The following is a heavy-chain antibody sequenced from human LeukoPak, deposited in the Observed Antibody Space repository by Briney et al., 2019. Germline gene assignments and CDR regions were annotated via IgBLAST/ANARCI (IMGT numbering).Heavy chain of an antibody. D-gene: IGHD1-26*01. CDR2: ISSSGSTI. CDR3: ARDSYYRLFDY. V-gene: IGHV3-48*03. J-gene: IGHJ4*02. CDR1: GFTFSSYE. Sequence: GGSLSLSCAASGFTFSSYEMNWVRQAPGKGLEWVSYISSSGSTIYYADSVKGRFTISRDNAKNSLYLQMNRLRAEDTAVYYCARDSYYRLFDYGGQGTLVTVSS.